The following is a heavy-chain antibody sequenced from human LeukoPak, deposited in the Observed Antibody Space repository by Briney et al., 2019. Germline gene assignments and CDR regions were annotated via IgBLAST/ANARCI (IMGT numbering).Heavy chain of an antibody. CDR2: IYPGDSDT. CDR1: GYSFTSYW. CDR3: ARRDGYNEFGMDV. J-gene: IGHJ6*02. V-gene: IGHV5-51*03. Sequence: PGESLTLSCTGSGYSFTSYWIGWVRQMPGKGLEWMGIIYPGDSDTRYSPSFQGQVTISADKSISTAYLQWSSLKASDTAVYYCARRDGYNEFGMDVWGQGTTVTVSS. D-gene: IGHD5-24*01.